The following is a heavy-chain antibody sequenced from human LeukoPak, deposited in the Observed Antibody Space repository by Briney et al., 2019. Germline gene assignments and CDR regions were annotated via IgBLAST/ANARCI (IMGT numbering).Heavy chain of an antibody. CDR3: TRVGGYQLPKFDY. CDR1: GFNFNTYA. J-gene: IGHJ4*02. CDR2: ISSSSSTI. V-gene: IGHV3-48*02. Sequence: GGSLRLSCAASGFNFNTYAMNWVRQAPGKGLEWISYISSSSSTIYYADSVRGRFSISRDNAKNSVYLEMNSPGDEDTAVYYCTRVGGYQLPKFDYWGRGTLVTVSS. D-gene: IGHD2-2*01.